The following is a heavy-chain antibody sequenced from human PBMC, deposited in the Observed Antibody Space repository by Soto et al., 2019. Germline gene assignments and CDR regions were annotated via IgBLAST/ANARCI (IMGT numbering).Heavy chain of an antibody. J-gene: IGHJ4*02. CDR2: IHYSGYT. CDR1: GGSISSSSYY. CDR3: ARERIYYDSSAYPDY. V-gene: IGHV4-39*02. Sequence: SETLSLTCTVSGGSISSSSYYWAWIRQPPGKRLEWIGSIHYSGYTYYNPSLKGRVTVSVDTSKNEFSLKLTSVTAADTAVYYCARERIYYDSSAYPDYWGQATLVTVSS. D-gene: IGHD3-22*01.